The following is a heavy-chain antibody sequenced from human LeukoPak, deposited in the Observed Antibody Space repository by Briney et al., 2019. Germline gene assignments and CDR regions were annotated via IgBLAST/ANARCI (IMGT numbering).Heavy chain of an antibody. CDR3: ARHRLEQQGPFDI. D-gene: IGHD6-13*01. J-gene: IGHJ3*02. Sequence: SETLSLTCTVSGGSISSGGYYWSWIRQPPGKGLEWIGYIYHSGSTYYNPSLKSRVTISVDRSKNQFSLKLSSVTAADTAVYYCARHRLEQQGPFDIWGQGTMVTVSS. V-gene: IGHV4-30-2*01. CDR2: IYHSGST. CDR1: GGSISSGGYY.